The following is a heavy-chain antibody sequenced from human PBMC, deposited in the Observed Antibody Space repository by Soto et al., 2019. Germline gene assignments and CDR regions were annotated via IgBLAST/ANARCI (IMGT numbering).Heavy chain of an antibody. Sequence: EEQLVESGGGLVQPGRSLRLSCAASGFTFDDYAMHWVRQAPGKGLEWVSGINWNSGSIGYADSVKGRFTISRDNAKTSLDLQMNSLRAEDTALYYCAKDRGSGSYAANYYYYGMDVWGQGTTVTVSS. CDR3: AKDRGSGSYAANYYYYGMDV. D-gene: IGHD3-10*01. CDR1: GFTFDDYA. CDR2: INWNSGSI. J-gene: IGHJ6*02. V-gene: IGHV3-9*01.